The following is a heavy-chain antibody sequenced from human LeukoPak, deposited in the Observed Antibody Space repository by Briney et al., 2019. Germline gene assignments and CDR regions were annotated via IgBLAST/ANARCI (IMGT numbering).Heavy chain of an antibody. Sequence: GGSLRLSCTTSGFTFGDYAMSWFRQAPGKGLEWVGYIRSKGYGGTTEYAASVKGRFTISRDDSKSIAYLQMSSLKTEDTAVYYCTRGWVGATEYWGQGTLVTVSS. V-gene: IGHV3-49*03. CDR2: IRSKGYGGTT. CDR3: TRGWVGATEY. CDR1: GFTFGDYA. J-gene: IGHJ4*02. D-gene: IGHD1-26*01.